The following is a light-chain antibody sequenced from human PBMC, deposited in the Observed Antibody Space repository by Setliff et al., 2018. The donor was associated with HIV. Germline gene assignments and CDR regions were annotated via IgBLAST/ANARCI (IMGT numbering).Light chain of an antibody. V-gene: IGLV2-18*02. CDR2: EVS. Sequence: QSALAQPPSVSGSPGQSVTISCTGTSSDVGYYNRVSWYQQPPGTVPRLMIYEVSSRPSGVPDRFSGSKSGNTASLTISGLQAEDEADYYCASRTAGSTPDVFGTGTKVTV. CDR3: ASRTAGSTPDV. CDR1: SSDVGYYNR. J-gene: IGLJ1*01.